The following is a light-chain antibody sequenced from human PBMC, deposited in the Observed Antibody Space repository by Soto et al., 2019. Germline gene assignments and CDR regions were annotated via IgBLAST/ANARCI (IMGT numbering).Light chain of an antibody. CDR2: DAS. Sequence: EVVLTQSPATLPLFPGESATLSCRASETISNQLAWYQQKPGQAPRLLMYDASHRVTGIPARFSGSGSGTDFTLIISSLEPADFAVYYCQHRSDWPPICTFGQGTKVDIK. CDR3: QHRSDWPPICT. V-gene: IGKV3-11*01. J-gene: IGKJ2*02. CDR1: ETISNQ.